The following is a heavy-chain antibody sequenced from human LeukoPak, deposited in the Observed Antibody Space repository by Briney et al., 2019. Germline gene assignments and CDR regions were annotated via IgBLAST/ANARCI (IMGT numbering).Heavy chain of an antibody. CDR2: ISGSGGST. V-gene: IGHV3-23*01. D-gene: IGHD3-3*01. CDR3: AKVRHYDFWSGYHILDY. Sequence: GGSLRLSCAASGFTFSSYAMSWVRQAPGKGLEWVSAISGSGGSTYYADSVKGRFTISRDNSKNTLYLQMNSLRAEDTAVHYCAKVRHYDFWSGYHILDYWGQGTLVTVSS. J-gene: IGHJ4*02. CDR1: GFTFSSYA.